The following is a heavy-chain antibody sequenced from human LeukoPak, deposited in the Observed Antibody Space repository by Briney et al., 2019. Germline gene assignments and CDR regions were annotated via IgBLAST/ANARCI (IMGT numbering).Heavy chain of an antibody. CDR3: ARDFRFAFDN. Sequence: GGSLRLSCSASGFLFNDYSMNWVRQAPGKGPEWISYIGIDSGNTHYADSVRGRFVISADRATNSVYLHMTRLRVDDTAVYYCARDFRFAFDNWGQGTLVTVSS. CDR2: IGIDSGNT. D-gene: IGHD3-10*01. V-gene: IGHV3-48*01. J-gene: IGHJ4*02. CDR1: GFLFNDYS.